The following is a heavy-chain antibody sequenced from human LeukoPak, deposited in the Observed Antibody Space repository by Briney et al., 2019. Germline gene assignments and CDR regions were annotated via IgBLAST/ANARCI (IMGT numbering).Heavy chain of an antibody. Sequence: SETLSLTCTVSGGSISSYYWSWIRQPAGKGLESIGHISTSGSTNYNPSLKSRVTMSVDTSKNQFSLKLSSVTAADTAVYYCARVRYSDSSILTRKRSYYFDYWGQGTLVTVSS. V-gene: IGHV4-4*07. CDR2: ISTSGST. CDR3: ARVRYSDSSILTRKRSYYFDY. D-gene: IGHD3-22*01. CDR1: GGSISSYY. J-gene: IGHJ4*02.